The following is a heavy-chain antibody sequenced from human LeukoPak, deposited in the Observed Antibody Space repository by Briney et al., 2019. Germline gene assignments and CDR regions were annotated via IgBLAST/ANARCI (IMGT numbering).Heavy chain of an antibody. V-gene: IGHV4-59*08. Sequence: SETLSLTCAVYGGSFSGYYWSWIRQPPGKGLECIGYVSYSGRTNHNPSLKSRVTISADTSKNQSSLKLTSVTAADAAVYYCARHERGAENLDYWGQGTLVTVSS. J-gene: IGHJ4*02. CDR3: ARHERGAENLDY. CDR1: GGSFSGYY. D-gene: IGHD1-1*01. CDR2: VSYSGRT.